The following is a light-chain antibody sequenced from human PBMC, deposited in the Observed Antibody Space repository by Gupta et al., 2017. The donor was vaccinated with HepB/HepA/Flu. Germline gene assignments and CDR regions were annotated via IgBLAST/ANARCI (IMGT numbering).Light chain of an antibody. CDR3: QQSYCSFT. CDR2: SAS. J-gene: IGKJ5*01. CDR1: QSVSSH. V-gene: IGKV1-39*01. Sequence: DIQMTQSPFSLSASVGDRVTFCCRASQSVSSHLNWYQQKPEKAPKLIIYSASSGKRGVTISFCGSGAQKDFTLTRKQGRYEDCEHYCAQQSYCSFTFGQGTQLDIK.